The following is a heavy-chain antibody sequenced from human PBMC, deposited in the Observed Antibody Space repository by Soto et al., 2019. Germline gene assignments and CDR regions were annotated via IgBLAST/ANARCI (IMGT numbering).Heavy chain of an antibody. Sequence: GESLKISCKGSGYSFTSYWIGWVRQMPGKGLEWMGIIYPGDSDTRYSPSFQGQVTISADKAISTAYLQWSSLKASDTAMYYCARLQYDNGFYCGMDVWGQGTTVTVSS. D-gene: IGHD2-8*01. V-gene: IGHV5-51*01. J-gene: IGHJ6*02. CDR2: IYPGDSDT. CDR3: ARLQYDNGFYCGMDV. CDR1: GYSFTSYW.